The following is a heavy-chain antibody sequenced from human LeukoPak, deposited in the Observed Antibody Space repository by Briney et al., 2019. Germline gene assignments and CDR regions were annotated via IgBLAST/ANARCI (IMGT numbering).Heavy chain of an antibody. Sequence: ASVRLSCKVSGYTLTELSMHWVRQPPGKGLEWMGGFDPEDGETIYAQKFQGRVTMTEDTSTDTAYMELGSLRSEDTAVYYCATDGVAAGTHLWGQGTLVPVSS. CDR2: FDPEDGET. V-gene: IGHV1-24*01. CDR3: ATDGVAAGTHL. J-gene: IGHJ5*02. CDR1: GYTLTELS. D-gene: IGHD6-19*01.